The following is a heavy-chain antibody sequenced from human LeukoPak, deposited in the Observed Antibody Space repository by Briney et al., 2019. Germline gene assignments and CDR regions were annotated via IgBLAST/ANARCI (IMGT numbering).Heavy chain of an antibody. CDR3: ARSPNWNSVNNRFDP. V-gene: IGHV3-23*01. CDR1: GFTFNNYA. CDR2: ISGSGGDT. J-gene: IGHJ5*02. D-gene: IGHD1-7*01. Sequence: GGSLRLSCAASGFTFNNYAMSWVRQAPGKGLEWVSTISGSGGDTYYADSVKGRFTISRDNSKNTLYLQMNSLRAEDTAVYYCARSPNWNSVNNRFDPWGQGTVVTVSS.